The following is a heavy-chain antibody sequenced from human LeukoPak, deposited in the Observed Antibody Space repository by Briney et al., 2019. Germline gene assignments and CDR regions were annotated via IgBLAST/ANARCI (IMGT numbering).Heavy chain of an antibody. J-gene: IGHJ5*02. CDR1: GGTFSSYA. CDR3: AWGGGHCSSTSCYAGNWFDP. CDR2: IIPIFGTA. D-gene: IGHD2-2*01. Sequence: SVKVSCKASGGTFSSYAISWVRQAPGQGLEWMGGIIPIFGTANYAQKFQGRVTITADKSTSTPYMELSSLRPEDTAVYYCAWGGGHCSSTSCYAGNWFDPWGQGTLVTVSS. V-gene: IGHV1-69*06.